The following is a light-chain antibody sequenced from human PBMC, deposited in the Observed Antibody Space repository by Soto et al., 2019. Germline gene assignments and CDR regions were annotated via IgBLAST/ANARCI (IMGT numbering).Light chain of an antibody. J-gene: IGKJ3*01. CDR3: QQYGSSSLFT. CDR2: GAS. Sequence: EIVLTQSPGTLSLSPGERATLSCRASQSVSSSYLAWYQQKPGQAPRLLIYGASSRATGIPDRFSGSGSGTDFTLAINRMEPDDFAVYYCQQYGSSSLFTLGPGTKVDIK. CDR1: QSVSSSY. V-gene: IGKV3-20*01.